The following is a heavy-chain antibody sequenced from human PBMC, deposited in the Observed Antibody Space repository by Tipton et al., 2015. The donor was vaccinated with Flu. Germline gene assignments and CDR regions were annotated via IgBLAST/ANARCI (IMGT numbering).Heavy chain of an antibody. CDR3: ARVGYSSGWYRA. CDR1: GFSVGSNY. J-gene: IGHJ5*02. V-gene: IGHV3-66*01. D-gene: IGHD6-19*01. Sequence: SLRLSCAASGFSVGSNYMSWVRQAPGKGLEWVSVLYSGGSTYYADSVKGRFTISRDNSKNTLYLQMNSLRAEDTAVYYCARVGYSSGWYRAWGQGTLVTVSS. CDR2: LYSGGST.